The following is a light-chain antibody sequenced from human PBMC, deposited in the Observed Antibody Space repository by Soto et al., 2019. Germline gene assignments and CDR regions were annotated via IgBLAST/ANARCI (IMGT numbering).Light chain of an antibody. CDR2: DVS. J-gene: IGKJ4*01. CDR1: QSVTSF. Sequence: PGARATLSCRASQSVTSFLAWYQQKPGQAPRLLIYDVSNRATGIPARFSSSGSGTDFTLTISSLEPEDFAVYYCQQRSNWPLTFGGGTKVEIK. V-gene: IGKV3-11*01. CDR3: QQRSNWPLT.